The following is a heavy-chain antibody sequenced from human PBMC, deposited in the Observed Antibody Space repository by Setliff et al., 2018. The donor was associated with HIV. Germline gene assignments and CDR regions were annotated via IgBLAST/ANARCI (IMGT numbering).Heavy chain of an antibody. CDR2: IYYSGST. J-gene: IGHJ6*02. V-gene: IGHV4-31*03. CDR1: GGSISSGGYY. CDR3: ARNKYNWNYYYYYGMDV. D-gene: IGHD1-7*01. Sequence: ASETLSLTCTVSGGSISSGGYYWSWIRQHPGKGLEWIGYIYYSGSTYYNPSLKSRVTISVDTSKNQFSLKLSSVTAADTAVYYCARNKYNWNYYYYYGMDVWGQGTPVTVSS.